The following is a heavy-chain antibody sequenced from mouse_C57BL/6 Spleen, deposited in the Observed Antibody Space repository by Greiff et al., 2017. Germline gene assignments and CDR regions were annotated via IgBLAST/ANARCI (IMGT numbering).Heavy chain of an antibody. J-gene: IGHJ4*01. CDR1: GYTFTSYW. CDR2: IDPSDSYT. D-gene: IGHD3-3*01. CDR3: AREGTGTRYYYAMDY. Sequence: QVHVKQPGAELVKPGASVKLSCKASGYTFTSYWMQWVKQRPGQGLEWIGEIDPSDSYTNYNQKFKGKATLTVDTSSSTAYMQLSSLTSEDSAVYYCAREGTGTRYYYAMDYWGQGTSVTVSS. V-gene: IGHV1-50*01.